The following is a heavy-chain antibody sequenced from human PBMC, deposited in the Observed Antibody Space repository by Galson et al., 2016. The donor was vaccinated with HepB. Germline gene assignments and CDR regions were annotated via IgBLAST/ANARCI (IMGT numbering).Heavy chain of an antibody. D-gene: IGHD3-16*01. CDR2: ISSNGGST. CDR3: LKESRDWGRKGVVDY. Sequence: SLRLSCAASGFTFSSCLMHWVRQAPGKGLEYVTTISSNGGSTYHADSVKGRFTISRDNSKNTLYLQMSSLRAEDTAVYYCLKESRDWGRKGVVDYWGQGTLVTVSS. J-gene: IGHJ4*02. CDR1: GFTFSSCL. V-gene: IGHV3-64D*09.